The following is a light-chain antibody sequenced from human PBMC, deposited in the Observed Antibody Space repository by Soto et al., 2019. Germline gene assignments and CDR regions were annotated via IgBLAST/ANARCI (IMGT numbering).Light chain of an antibody. J-gene: IGKJ1*01. Sequence: DIQMTQSPSTLSASVGDRVTITCRASQSISSWLAWYQQKPGKAPNLLIYKASSLESGVPSRFSGSASGTEFTLTISSLQPDDFVTYYCQQYNSYPWTFGQGTKVEIE. CDR1: QSISSW. CDR2: KAS. CDR3: QQYNSYPWT. V-gene: IGKV1-5*03.